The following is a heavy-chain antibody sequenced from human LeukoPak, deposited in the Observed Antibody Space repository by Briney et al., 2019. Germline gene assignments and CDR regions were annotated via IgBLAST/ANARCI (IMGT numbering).Heavy chain of an antibody. CDR3: ARLPRCTQPPDYFQN. CDR1: DGSMSNYY. J-gene: IGHJ1*01. D-gene: IGHD2-8*01. CDR2: IDYREST. Sequence: SETLSLTCTVSDGSMSNYYWSWIRQPPRKGMQYIGSIDYRESTKYNPSLKSRVTISVDTSKNQFSLKLSSVTAADTAVYYCARLPRCTQPPDYFQNWGQGTLVTVSS. V-gene: IGHV4-59*08.